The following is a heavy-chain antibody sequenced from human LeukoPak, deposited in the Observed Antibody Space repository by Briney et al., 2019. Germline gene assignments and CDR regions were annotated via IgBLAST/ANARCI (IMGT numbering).Heavy chain of an antibody. J-gene: IGHJ4*02. CDR1: GFTFSSSW. V-gene: IGHV3-74*01. CDR3: ASYGGNFFVRY. D-gene: IGHD4-23*01. CDR2: ISIDGSDT. Sequence: GGSLRLSCAASGFTFSSSWMHWVRQAPGKGLMWVSRISIDGSDTTYADSVKGRFTIPRDNAKNTLYLQMNSLRAEDTAVYYCASYGGNFFVRYWGQGTLVTVSS.